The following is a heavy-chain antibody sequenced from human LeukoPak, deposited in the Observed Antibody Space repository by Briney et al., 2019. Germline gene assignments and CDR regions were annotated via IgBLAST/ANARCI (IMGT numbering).Heavy chain of an antibody. CDR1: GYSFTSYW. CDR3: ARRRYYDSSGYYYEGYYFDY. V-gene: IGHV5-51*01. Sequence: GESLKISYKGSGYSFTSYWIGWVRQMPGKGLEWMGIIYPGDSDTRYSPSFQGQVTISADKSISTAYLQWSSLKASDTAMYYCARRRYYDSSGYYYEGYYFDYWGQGTLVTVSS. J-gene: IGHJ4*02. D-gene: IGHD3-22*01. CDR2: IYPGDSDT.